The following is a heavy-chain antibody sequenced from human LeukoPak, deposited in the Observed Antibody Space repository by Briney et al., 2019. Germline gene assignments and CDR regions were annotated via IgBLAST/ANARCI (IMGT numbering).Heavy chain of an antibody. CDR1: GGSISSYY. CDR2: IYYSGST. J-gene: IGHJ4*02. D-gene: IGHD2-2*01. Sequence: SETLSLTCTVSGGSISSYYWSWIRQPPGKGLEWIGYIYYSGSTNYNPSLKSRVTISVDTSKNQFSLKLSSVTAADTAVYYCARTGLGYCSSTSCPFDYWGQGTLVTVSS. V-gene: IGHV4-59*01. CDR3: ARTGLGYCSSTSCPFDY.